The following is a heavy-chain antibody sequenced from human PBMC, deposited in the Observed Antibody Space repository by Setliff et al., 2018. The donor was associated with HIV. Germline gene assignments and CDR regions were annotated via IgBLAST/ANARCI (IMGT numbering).Heavy chain of an antibody. V-gene: IGHV4-39*01. Sequence: SETLSLTCSVSGGSISSGSHYWNWIRQPPGKALEWLGIVYYTGSTNYNPSPKSRVAMSVDTSRNQFSLKLTSVTAADTAVYYCARRPIKGYGPFDSWGPGTLVTVSS. CDR1: GGSISSGSHY. J-gene: IGHJ4*02. D-gene: IGHD2-15*01. CDR3: ARRPIKGYGPFDS. CDR2: VYYTGST.